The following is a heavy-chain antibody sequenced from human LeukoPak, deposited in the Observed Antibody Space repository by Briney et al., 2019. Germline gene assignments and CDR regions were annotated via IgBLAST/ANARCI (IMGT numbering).Heavy chain of an antibody. J-gene: IGHJ4*02. CDR1: GFTFRHYY. CDR3: ARDLISVVVPAAKRAVPGY. Sequence: PGGSLRLSCAASGFTFRHYYMSWIRQAPGKGLEWVAYIDTDGSDTYYADSVKGRFTISRDNAKNSLYLQMNSLRAEDTAVYYCARDLISVVVPAAKRAVPGYWGQGTLVTVSS. CDR2: IDTDGSDT. D-gene: IGHD2-2*01. V-gene: IGHV3-11*04.